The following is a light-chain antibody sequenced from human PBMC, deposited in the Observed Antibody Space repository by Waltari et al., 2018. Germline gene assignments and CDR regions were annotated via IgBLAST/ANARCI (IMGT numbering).Light chain of an antibody. V-gene: IGKV3-20*01. Sequence: DIVLTQSPGTLSVSPGERATLSCRASQGVGGNYVAWYQQKPGQAPILLIYAASTRATGIPDRFSVAGSGTDFTLTISRLEPEDFAVYHCQHYGRSVTFGPGTKVNV. J-gene: IGKJ3*01. CDR2: AAS. CDR1: QGVGGNY. CDR3: QHYGRSVT.